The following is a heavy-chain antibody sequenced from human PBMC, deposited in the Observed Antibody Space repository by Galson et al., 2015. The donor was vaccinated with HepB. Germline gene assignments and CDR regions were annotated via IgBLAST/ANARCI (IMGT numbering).Heavy chain of an antibody. V-gene: IGHV4-59*08. CDR1: GGSISSYY. D-gene: IGHD6-19*01. J-gene: IGHJ4*02. CDR2: IYYSGST. Sequence: SETLSLTCTVSGGSISSYYWSWIRQPPGKGLEWIGYIYYSGSTNYNPSLKSRVTISVDTSKNQFSLKLSSVTAADTAVYYCARSPTLSSGWYFDYWGQGTLVTVSS. CDR3: ARSPTLSSGWYFDY.